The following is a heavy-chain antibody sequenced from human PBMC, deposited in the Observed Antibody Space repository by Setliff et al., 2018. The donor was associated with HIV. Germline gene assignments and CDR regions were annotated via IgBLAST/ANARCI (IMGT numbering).Heavy chain of an antibody. CDR1: GVSLISANYH. D-gene: IGHD3-3*01. Sequence: NPSETLSLTCSVSGVSLISANYHWAWIRQPPGKGLEWIGSIYYNGTAYYNPSLKSRVTMSIDTSKSQFSPKLNSVAAADTAVYYCARPGSLFYWVDPWGQGTLVTVSS. CDR2: IYYNGTA. J-gene: IGHJ5*02. V-gene: IGHV4-39*01. CDR3: ARPGSLFYWVDP.